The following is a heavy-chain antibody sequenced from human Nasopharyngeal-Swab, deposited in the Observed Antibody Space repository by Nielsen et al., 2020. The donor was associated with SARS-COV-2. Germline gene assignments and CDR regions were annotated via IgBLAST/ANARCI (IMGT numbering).Heavy chain of an antibody. CDR3: ANLIFGDAFDI. J-gene: IGHJ3*02. CDR2: ISYDGSNK. D-gene: IGHD3-3*01. V-gene: IGHV3-30*18. CDR1: GFTFSSYS. Sequence: GGSLRLSCAASGFTFSSYSMNWVRQAPGKGLEWVAVISYDGSNKYYADSVKGRFTISRDNSKNTLYLQMNSLRAEDTAVYYCANLIFGDAFDIWGQGTMVTVSS.